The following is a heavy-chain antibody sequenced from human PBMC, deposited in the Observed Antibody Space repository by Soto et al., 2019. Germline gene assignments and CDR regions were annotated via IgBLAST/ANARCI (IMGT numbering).Heavy chain of an antibody. CDR3: ARGDYGDSRGMDV. CDR1: GYTFTGYY. V-gene: IGHV1-2*04. J-gene: IGHJ6*02. CDR2: INPNSGGT. D-gene: IGHD4-17*01. Sequence: ASVKVSCKASGYTFTGYYMHWVRQAPGQGLEWMGWINPNSGGTNYAQKFQGWVTMTRDTSISTAYMELSRLRSDDTAVYYCARGDYGDSRGMDVWGQGTTVTVSS.